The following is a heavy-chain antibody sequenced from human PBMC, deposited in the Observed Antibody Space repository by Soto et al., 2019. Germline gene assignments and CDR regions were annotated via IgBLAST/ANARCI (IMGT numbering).Heavy chain of an antibody. CDR2: ISHSGST. CDR1: GGSISRRGYS. D-gene: IGHD6-6*01. V-gene: IGHV4-30-2*01. CDR3: ARGPFVSSSSGDYFNGMDV. J-gene: IGHJ6*02. Sequence: QLQLQESGSGLVKPSQTLSLTCAVSGGSISRRGYSWSWIRQPPGKGLEWIGYISHSGSTYYNPSLKSRVTISVDRSETQFSLKLSSVTAADTAVYYCARGPFVSSSSGDYFNGMDVWGQGTTVTVSS.